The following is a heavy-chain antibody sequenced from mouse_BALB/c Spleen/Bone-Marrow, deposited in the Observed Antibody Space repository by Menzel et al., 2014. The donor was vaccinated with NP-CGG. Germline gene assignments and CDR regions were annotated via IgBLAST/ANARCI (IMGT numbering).Heavy chain of an antibody. J-gene: IGHJ4*01. V-gene: IGHV14-3*02. CDR1: GFNIKDTY. CDR2: IDPANGNT. CDR3: ARWEYYAMDY. D-gene: IGHD4-1*01. Sequence: AQLKESGAELVKPGASVKLSCTASGFNIKDTYMHWVKQRPEQGLEWIGRIDPANGNTKYDPKFQGKATITADTSSNTAYLQLSSLTSEDTAVYYCARWEYYAMDYWSQGTSITVSS.